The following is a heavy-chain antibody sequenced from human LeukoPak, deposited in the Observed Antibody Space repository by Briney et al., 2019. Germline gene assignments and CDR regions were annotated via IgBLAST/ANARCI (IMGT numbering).Heavy chain of an antibody. Sequence: ASVKASCTASGYNFTSYYMNWVRQAPGQGLEWMGIINPSSGRTTYAQKFQGRVTMTRDTSTSTVYMELTSLRSEDTAVFYCARGGLPARSWFEPWGQGTLVTVSS. V-gene: IGHV1-46*01. J-gene: IGHJ5*02. CDR2: INPSSGRT. CDR1: GYNFTSYY. D-gene: IGHD3/OR15-3a*01. CDR3: ARGGLPARSWFEP.